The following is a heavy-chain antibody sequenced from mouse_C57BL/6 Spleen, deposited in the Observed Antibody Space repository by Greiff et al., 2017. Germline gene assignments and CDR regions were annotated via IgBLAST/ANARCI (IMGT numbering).Heavy chain of an antibody. CDR2: IYPGDGDT. CDR1: GYAFSSSW. J-gene: IGHJ1*03. V-gene: IGHV1-82*01. Sequence: VQLQQSGPELVKPGASVKISCKASGYAFSSSWMNWVKQRPGKGLEWIGRIYPGDGDTNYNGKFKGKATLTADKSSSTAYMQLSSLTSEDSAVYFGARPMTTVVANWYFDVWGTGTTVTVSS. CDR3: ARPMTTVVANWYFDV. D-gene: IGHD1-1*01.